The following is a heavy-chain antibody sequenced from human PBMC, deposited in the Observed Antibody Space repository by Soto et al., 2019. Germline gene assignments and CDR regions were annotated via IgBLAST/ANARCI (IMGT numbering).Heavy chain of an antibody. V-gene: IGHV4-39*01. CDR1: GGSISSGSYY. D-gene: IGHD3-22*01. CDR2: IYYSGTT. Sequence: QLLLQESGPGLVKPSETLSLTCTVSGGSISSGSYYWGWIRQSPGKGLEWIGSIYYSGTTYYNPSLKSRVTISVDTSKNQFSLKLSSVTAADTAVYYCARWLAGRGAFDIWGQGTMVTVCS. CDR3: ARWLAGRGAFDI. J-gene: IGHJ3*02.